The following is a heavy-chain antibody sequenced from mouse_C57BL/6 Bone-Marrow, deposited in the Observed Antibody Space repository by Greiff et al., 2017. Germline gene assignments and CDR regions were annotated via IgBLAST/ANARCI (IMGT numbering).Heavy chain of an antibody. D-gene: IGHD1-1*01. CDR3: ARDTRVVAPAWFAY. CDR2: IDPSDSYT. CDR1: GYTFTSYW. V-gene: IGHV1-69*01. J-gene: IGHJ3*01. Sequence: QVQLQQPGAELVMPGASVKLSCKASGYTFTSYWMHWVKQRPGQGLEWIGEIDPSDSYTNSNQKFKGKSTLTVDKSSSTAYMQLSSLTSEDSAVYYCARDTRVVAPAWFAYWGQGTLVTVSA.